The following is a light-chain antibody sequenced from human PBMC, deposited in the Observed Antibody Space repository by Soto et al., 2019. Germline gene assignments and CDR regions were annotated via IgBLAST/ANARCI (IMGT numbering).Light chain of an antibody. V-gene: IGKV1-5*03. CDR2: KTS. Sequence: DIQMTQSPSTLSASVGDRFTITCRASQNINGWLAWYQRKPGKAPKLLIHKTSNLESGVPSRFSGSGSGTEFTLTISSLKPDDFATYYCQQYNSYPWTFGQGTKVDIK. CDR1: QNINGW. J-gene: IGKJ1*01. CDR3: QQYNSYPWT.